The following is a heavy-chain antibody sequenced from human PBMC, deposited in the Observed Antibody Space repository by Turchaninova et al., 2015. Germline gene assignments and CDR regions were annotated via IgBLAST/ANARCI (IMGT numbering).Heavy chain of an antibody. D-gene: IGHD5-24*01. CDR2: MYYSGST. V-gene: IGHV4-59*08. Sequence: QVQLQESGPGLVKPSETLSLTCTVSNDSISRDSWSWIRQPPGKGLEWIGYMYYSGSTNYNPSLKSRVTLSVDTSKNQFSLKLTSVTAADTAVYYCARPRVEMAPSPGFDIWGQGTMVTVSS. CDR1: NDSISRDS. CDR3: ARPRVEMAPSPGFDI. J-gene: IGHJ3*02.